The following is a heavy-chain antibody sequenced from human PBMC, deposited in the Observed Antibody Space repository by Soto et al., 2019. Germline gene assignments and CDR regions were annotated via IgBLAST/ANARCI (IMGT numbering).Heavy chain of an antibody. CDR3: AKASKTYYDFWSGYPRCCGIDV. D-gene: IGHD3-3*01. J-gene: IGHJ6*02. Sequence: GGSLRLSCAASGFTFSSYAMSWVRQAPGKGLEWVSAISGSGGSTYYADSVKGRFTISRDNSKNTLYLQMNSLRAEDTAVYYCAKASKTYYDFWSGYPRCCGIDVWGQGTTVTVSS. CDR1: GFTFSSYA. CDR2: ISGSGGST. V-gene: IGHV3-23*01.